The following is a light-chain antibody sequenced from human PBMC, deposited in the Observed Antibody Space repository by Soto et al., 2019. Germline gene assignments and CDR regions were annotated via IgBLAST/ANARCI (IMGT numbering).Light chain of an antibody. J-gene: IGKJ1*01. CDR1: QSVSGSY. Sequence: EIVLTQSPGTLSLSPGERATLSCRASQSVSGSYLAWYQQKPGQAPRLLIYGASGMATGIPDRFSGSGSGTDFTLTISRLEPEDFAVYYCQQYDSSPWTFGQGTKVEIK. V-gene: IGKV3-20*01. CDR3: QQYDSSPWT. CDR2: GAS.